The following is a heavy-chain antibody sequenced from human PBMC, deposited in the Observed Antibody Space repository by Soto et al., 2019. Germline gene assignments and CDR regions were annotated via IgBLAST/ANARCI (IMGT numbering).Heavy chain of an antibody. V-gene: IGHV3-15*07. D-gene: IGHD3-9*01. CDR1: GVTLTNVW. Sequence: GGSLRLSCAVSGVTLTNVWMNWVRQAPGKGPEWVGRIRSNIDGGTTDYAAPVKGRFTVSRDDSTNTLYLQMNSLKSEDTAVYYCSKGSPQYFNPGGRGTLVPVPP. J-gene: IGHJ5*02. CDR2: IRSNIDGGTT. CDR3: SKGSPQYFNP.